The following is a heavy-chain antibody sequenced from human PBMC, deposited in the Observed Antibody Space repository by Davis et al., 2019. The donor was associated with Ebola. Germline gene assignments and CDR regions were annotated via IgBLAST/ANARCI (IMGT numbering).Heavy chain of an antibody. D-gene: IGHD3-22*01. Sequence: GESLKISCAASGFTFSNAWMSWVRQAPGKGPEWVGRIKSKTDGRTTDYAAPVKGRFTISRDDSKNMQYLQMNSLKTEDTAAYYCTTSAYDSSGYLTDYWGQGALVTVSS. V-gene: IGHV3-15*01. CDR1: GFTFSNAW. J-gene: IGHJ4*02. CDR2: IKSKTDGRTT. CDR3: TTSAYDSSGYLTDY.